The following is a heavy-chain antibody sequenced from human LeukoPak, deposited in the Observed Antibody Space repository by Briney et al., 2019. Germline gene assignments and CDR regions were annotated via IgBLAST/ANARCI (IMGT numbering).Heavy chain of an antibody. CDR2: IYSGGST. V-gene: IGHV3-53*01. D-gene: IGHD3-22*01. Sequence: PGGSLRLSCAAPGFTVSSNYMSWVRQAPGKGLEWVSVIYSGGSTYYADSVKGRFTISRDNSKNTLYLQMNSLRAEDTAVYYCARGTYYYDSSRAFDIWGQGTMVTVSS. CDR3: ARGTYYYDSSRAFDI. J-gene: IGHJ3*02. CDR1: GFTVSSNY.